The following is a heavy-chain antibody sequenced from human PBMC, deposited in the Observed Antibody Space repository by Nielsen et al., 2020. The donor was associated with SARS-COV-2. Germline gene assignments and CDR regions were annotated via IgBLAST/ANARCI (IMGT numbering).Heavy chain of an antibody. CDR3: ARLDYYGSGAFDY. J-gene: IGHJ4*02. CDR1: GFTFSSYG. V-gene: IGHV3-30*03. Sequence: GESLKISCAASGFTFSSYGMHWVRQAPGKGLEWVAVISYDGSNKYYADSVKGRFTISRDNSKNTLYLQMNSLRAEDTAVYYCARLDYYGSGAFDYWGQGTLVTVSS. CDR2: ISYDGSNK. D-gene: IGHD3-10*01.